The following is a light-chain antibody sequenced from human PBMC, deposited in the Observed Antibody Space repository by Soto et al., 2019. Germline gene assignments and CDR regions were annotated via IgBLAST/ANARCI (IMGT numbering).Light chain of an antibody. J-gene: IGKJ3*01. Sequence: EIVLTQSPGTLSWSPGERATLSCRASQSISISYLAWYQQKPGQAPRLLLYGASTRANGIPDRFSGSGSGTDFTLTIDRLEPEDFVLYYCQHYSTSSGLNFGPGTKVDI. CDR1: QSISISY. CDR3: QHYSTSSGLN. V-gene: IGKV3-20*01. CDR2: GAS.